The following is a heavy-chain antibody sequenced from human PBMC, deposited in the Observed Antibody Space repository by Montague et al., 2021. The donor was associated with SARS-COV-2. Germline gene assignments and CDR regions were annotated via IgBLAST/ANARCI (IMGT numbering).Heavy chain of an antibody. D-gene: IGHD3-10*01. Sequence: TLSLTCTVSGGSISSGGYYWSWIRQHPGKGLEWIGYIYHTGSTHYNPSLKSRVTLSKETSKNHFSLNLSSVTAADSAVYYCARDTFYYGSDSYYVDTFDMWGQGTMVTVSS. CDR3: ARDTFYYGSDSYYVDTFDM. V-gene: IGHV4-31*03. CDR2: IYHTGST. J-gene: IGHJ3*02. CDR1: GGSISSGGYY.